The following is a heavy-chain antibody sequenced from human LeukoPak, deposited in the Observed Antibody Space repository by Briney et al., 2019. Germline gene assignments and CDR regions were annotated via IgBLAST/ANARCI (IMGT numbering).Heavy chain of an antibody. D-gene: IGHD4-17*01. CDR3: AREEDDYVAFDI. Sequence: SGGSLRLSCAASGFTFSSYSMNWVRQAPGKGLEWVSSISSSSSYIYYADSVKGRFTISRDNAKNSLYLQMNSLRAEDTAVYYCAREEDDYVAFDIWGQGTMVTVSS. CDR2: ISSSSSYI. J-gene: IGHJ3*02. CDR1: GFTFSSYS. V-gene: IGHV3-21*01.